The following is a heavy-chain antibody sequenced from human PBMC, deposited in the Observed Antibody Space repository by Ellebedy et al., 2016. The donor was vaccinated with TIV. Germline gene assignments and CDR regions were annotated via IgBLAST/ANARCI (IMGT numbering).Heavy chain of an antibody. CDR1: GGSISSSSYY. CDR3: ASRPSGNWNDRENWFDP. CDR2: IYYSGNT. Sequence: SETLSLXCTVSGGSISSSSYYWGWIRQPPGKGLEWIGSIYYSGNTYYNPSLKSRVTISVDTSKNQFSLKLSSVTAADTAVYYCASRPSGNWNDRENWFDPWGQGTLVTVSS. D-gene: IGHD1-1*01. V-gene: IGHV4-39*01. J-gene: IGHJ5*02.